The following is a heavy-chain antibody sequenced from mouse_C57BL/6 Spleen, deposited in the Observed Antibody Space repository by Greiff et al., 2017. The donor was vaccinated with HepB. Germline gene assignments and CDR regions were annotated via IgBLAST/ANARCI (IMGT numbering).Heavy chain of an antibody. V-gene: IGHV1-31*01. Sequence: VHVKQSGPELVKPGASVKISCKASGYSFTGYYMHWVKQSHGNILDWIGYIYPYNGVSSYNQKFKGKATLTVDKSSSTAYMELRSLTSEDSAVYYCARGGGRDFYCFDYWGQGTTLTVSS. CDR1: GYSFTGYY. J-gene: IGHJ2*01. CDR3: ARGGGRDFYCFDY. CDR2: IYPYNGVS. D-gene: IGHD1-1*01.